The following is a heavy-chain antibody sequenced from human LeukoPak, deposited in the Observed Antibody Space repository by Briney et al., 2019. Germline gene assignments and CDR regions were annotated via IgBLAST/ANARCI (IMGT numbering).Heavy chain of an antibody. Sequence: PGGSLRLSCAASGFTFSSYSMNWVRQAPGKGLEWVSSISSSSSYIYYADSVKGRFTISRDNAKNSLYLQINSLRAEDTAVYYCATGDYGAFDIWGQGTMVTVSS. D-gene: IGHD4-17*01. V-gene: IGHV3-21*01. CDR3: ATGDYGAFDI. J-gene: IGHJ3*02. CDR1: GFTFSSYS. CDR2: ISSSSSYI.